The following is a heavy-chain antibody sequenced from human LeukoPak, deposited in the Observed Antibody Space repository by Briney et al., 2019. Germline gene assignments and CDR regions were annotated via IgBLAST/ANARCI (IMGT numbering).Heavy chain of an antibody. CDR2: ISAYNGNT. J-gene: IGHJ3*02. V-gene: IGHV1-18*01. CDR3: ARESGIVGAQSDAFDI. Sequence: ASVKVSCKASGYTFTSYGISWVRQAPGQGLEWMGWISAYNGNTNYAQTLQGRVTMTTDTSTSTAYMELRSLRSDDTAVYYCARESGIVGAQSDAFDIWGQGTMVTVSS. D-gene: IGHD1-26*01. CDR1: GYTFTSYG.